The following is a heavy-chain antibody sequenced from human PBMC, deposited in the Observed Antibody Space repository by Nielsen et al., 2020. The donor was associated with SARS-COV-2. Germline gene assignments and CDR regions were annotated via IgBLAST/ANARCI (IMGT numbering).Heavy chain of an antibody. CDR1: GGSISSYY. D-gene: IGHD6-13*01. CDR3: ARRTSSSWYD. CDR2: IYYSGST. J-gene: IGHJ4*02. V-gene: IGHV4-59*08. Sequence: SETLSLTCTVSGGSISSYYWSWIRQPPGKGLEWIGYIYYSGSTNYNPSLKSRVTISVDTSKNQFSLKLSSVTAADTVVYYCARRTSSSWYDWGQGTLVTVSS.